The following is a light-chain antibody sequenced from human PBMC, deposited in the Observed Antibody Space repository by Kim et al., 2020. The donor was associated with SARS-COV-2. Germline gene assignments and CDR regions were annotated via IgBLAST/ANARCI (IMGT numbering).Light chain of an antibody. Sequence: GKTVTISCTRSSGSIASKYVQWYQQRPGSAPTTVIYEDNQRPSGVPDRFSGSIDSSSNSASLTISGLKTEDEADYYCQSYDSSIVVFGGGTQLTVL. CDR1: SGSIASKY. CDR2: EDN. V-gene: IGLV6-57*03. CDR3: QSYDSSIVV. J-gene: IGLJ2*01.